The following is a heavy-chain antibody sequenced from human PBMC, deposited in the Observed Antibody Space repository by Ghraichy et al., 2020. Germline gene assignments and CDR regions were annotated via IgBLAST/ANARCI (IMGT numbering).Heavy chain of an antibody. J-gene: IGHJ5*02. CDR3: ARGGGPTHLPYKWELKRNWFDP. Sequence: SETLSLTCAVYGGSFSGYYWSWIRQPPGKGLEWIGEINHSGSTNYNPSLKSRVTISVDTSKNQFSLKLSSVSAADTAVYYCARGGGPTHLPYKWELKRNWFDPWGQGTLVTVSS. CDR1: GGSFSGYY. D-gene: IGHD1-26*01. CDR2: INHSGST. V-gene: IGHV4-34*01.